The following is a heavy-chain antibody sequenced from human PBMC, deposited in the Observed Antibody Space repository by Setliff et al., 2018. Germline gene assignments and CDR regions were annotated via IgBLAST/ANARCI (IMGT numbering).Heavy chain of an antibody. Sequence: SETLSLTCTVSGGSISSQDWSWIRQPPGKGLEWIGYVYSSGSTYYNPSLKSRVTISVDTSKNQFSLKLTSVTAADTAVYYCARWGENSGRPDWRAFDIWGQGTMVTVSS. D-gene: IGHD1-26*01. V-gene: IGHV4-59*08. CDR2: VYSSGST. J-gene: IGHJ3*02. CDR3: ARWGENSGRPDWRAFDI. CDR1: GGSISSQD.